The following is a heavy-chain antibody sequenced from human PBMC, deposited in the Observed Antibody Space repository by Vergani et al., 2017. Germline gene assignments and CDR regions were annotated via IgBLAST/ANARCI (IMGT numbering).Heavy chain of an antibody. V-gene: IGHV4-34*01. D-gene: IGHD6-6*01. Sequence: QVQLQQWGAGLLKPSETLSLTCAVYGGSLSGYYWSWIRQPPGKGLEWIGEINHSGSTNYNPSLKSRVTISVDTSKNQFSLKLSSVTAADTAVYYCARDNGYSSSSLAYWGQGTLVTVSS. CDR3: ARDNGYSSSSLAY. J-gene: IGHJ4*02. CDR1: GGSLSGYY. CDR2: INHSGST.